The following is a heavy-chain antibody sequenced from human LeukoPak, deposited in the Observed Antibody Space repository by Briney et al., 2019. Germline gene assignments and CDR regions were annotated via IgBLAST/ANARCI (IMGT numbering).Heavy chain of an antibody. CDR3: AKGRRVDADDHFDY. CDR2: INPSGGSI. CDR1: GYIFTSYY. D-gene: IGHD1-1*01. J-gene: IGHJ4*02. Sequence: GASVKVSCKASGYIFTSYYMYWVRQAPGQGLEWMGIINPSGGSIRYAQKFQGRVTMTTDTTTSTAYMELRTLISDDTAVYYCAKGRRVDADDHFDYWGQGTLVAVSS. V-gene: IGHV1-46*01.